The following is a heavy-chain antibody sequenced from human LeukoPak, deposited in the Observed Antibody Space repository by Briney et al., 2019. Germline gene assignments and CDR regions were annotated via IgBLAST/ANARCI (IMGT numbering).Heavy chain of an antibody. Sequence: GASVKVSCKASGYTFTSYYMHWVRQAPGKGLEWMGGFDPEDGETIYAQKFQGRVTMTEDTSTDTAYMELSSLRSEGTAVYYCATATKWFGGSDAFDIWGQGTMVTVSS. CDR3: ATATKWFGGSDAFDI. CDR2: FDPEDGET. D-gene: IGHD3-10*01. J-gene: IGHJ3*02. V-gene: IGHV1-24*01. CDR1: GYTFTSYY.